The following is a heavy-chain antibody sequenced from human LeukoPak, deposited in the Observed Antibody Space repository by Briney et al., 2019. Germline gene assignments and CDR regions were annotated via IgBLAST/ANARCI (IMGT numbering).Heavy chain of an antibody. CDR1: GGSFSAFF. Sequence: SPSETLSLTCAVSGGSFSAFFWRWIRQPPGKGLEWIGDVGHSGSADYNPSLKSRVTVSADPSKTQFSLKLRSVTAADTAVYYCARGFRGASFDYWGQGTLVTVSS. V-gene: IGHV4-34*01. J-gene: IGHJ4*02. CDR3: ARGFRGASFDY. CDR2: VGHSGSA. D-gene: IGHD1-26*01.